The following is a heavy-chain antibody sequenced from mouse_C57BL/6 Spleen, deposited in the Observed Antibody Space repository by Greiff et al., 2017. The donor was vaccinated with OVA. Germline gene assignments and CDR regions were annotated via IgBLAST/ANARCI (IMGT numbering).Heavy chain of an antibody. CDR2: ISDGGSYT. Sequence: EVKVEESGGGLVKPGGSLKLSCAASGFTFSSYAMSWVRQTPEKRLEWVATISDGGSYTYYPDNVKGRFTISRDNAKNNLYLQMSHLKSEDTAMYYCAGFYGSSHGAMDYWGQGTSVTVSS. CDR3: AGFYGSSHGAMDY. J-gene: IGHJ4*01. D-gene: IGHD1-1*01. V-gene: IGHV5-4*03. CDR1: GFTFSSYA.